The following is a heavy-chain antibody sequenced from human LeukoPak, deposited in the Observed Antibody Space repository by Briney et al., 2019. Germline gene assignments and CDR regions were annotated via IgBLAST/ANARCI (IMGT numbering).Heavy chain of an antibody. J-gene: IGHJ4*02. D-gene: IGHD3-22*01. CDR1: GFTFSSYA. CDR2: ISYDGSNK. CDR3: ARGKITMIVVAAGGY. V-gene: IGHV3-30-3*01. Sequence: GGSLRLSCAASGFTFSSYAMHWVRQAPGKGLEWVAVISYDGSNKYYADSVKGRFTISRDNSKNTLYLQMNSLRAEDTAVYYCARGKITMIVVAAGGYWGQGTLVTVSS.